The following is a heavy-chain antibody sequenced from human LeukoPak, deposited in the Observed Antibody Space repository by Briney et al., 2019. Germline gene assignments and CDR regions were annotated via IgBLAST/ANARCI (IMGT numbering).Heavy chain of an antibody. J-gene: IGHJ4*02. CDR2: IYYSGST. CDR3: ARRGFGARENGGTLAFDY. Sequence: SETLSLTCTVSGGSISSYYWSWIRQPPGKGLEWIGYIYYSGSTNYNPSLKSRVTISVDTSKNQFSLKLSSVTAADTAVYYCARRGFGARENGGTLAFDYWGQGTLVAVSS. D-gene: IGHD4-23*01. V-gene: IGHV4-59*08. CDR1: GGSISSYY.